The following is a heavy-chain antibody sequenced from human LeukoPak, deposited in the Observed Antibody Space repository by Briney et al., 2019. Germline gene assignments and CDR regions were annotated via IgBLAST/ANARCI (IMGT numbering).Heavy chain of an antibody. CDR1: GGSIRSYY. CDR2: IFYSGST. V-gene: IGHV4-59*01. D-gene: IGHD6-13*01. J-gene: IGHJ2*01. Sequence: PSETLSFTCTVSGGSIRSYYWSWIRQPPGKGLEWIGYIFYSGSTNYNPSLRSRVTISVDTSKNQFSLKLSSVTAADTAVYYCARVYYSSSYDYWYFDLWGRGTLVTVSS. CDR3: ARVYYSSSYDYWYFDL.